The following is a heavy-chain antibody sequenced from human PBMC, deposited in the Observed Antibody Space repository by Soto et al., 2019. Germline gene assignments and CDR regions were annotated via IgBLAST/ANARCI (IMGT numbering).Heavy chain of an antibody. J-gene: IGHJ6*02. CDR2: IIPIFGTA. CDR1: GGTFSSYA. Sequence: SVKVSCKASGGTFSSYAISWVRQAPGQGLEWMGGIIPIFGTANYAQKFQGRVTITADESTSTAYMELSSLRSEDTAVYYCATEVGAVAGTHYYYGMDVWGQGTTVTVSS. V-gene: IGHV1-69*13. D-gene: IGHD6-19*01. CDR3: ATEVGAVAGTHYYYGMDV.